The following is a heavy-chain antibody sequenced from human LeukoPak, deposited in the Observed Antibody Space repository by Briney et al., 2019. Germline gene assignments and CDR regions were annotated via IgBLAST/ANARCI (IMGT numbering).Heavy chain of an antibody. CDR1: GGSISSGSYY. CDR2: FYSSGST. CDR3: AGDSSGYYYLFEY. V-gene: IGHV4-61*02. D-gene: IGHD3-22*01. Sequence: PSQTLSLTYTVSGGSISSGSYYWSWIRQPAGKGLEWIGRFYSSGSTNYNPFLKSRVTISVDTSKNQFSLKLSSVTAADTAVYYCAGDSSGYYYLFEYWGQGTLVTVSS. J-gene: IGHJ4*02.